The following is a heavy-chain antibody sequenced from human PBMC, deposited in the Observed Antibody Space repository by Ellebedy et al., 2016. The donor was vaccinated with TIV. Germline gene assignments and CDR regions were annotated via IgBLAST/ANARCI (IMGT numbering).Heavy chain of an antibody. CDR3: AKGSSSGFNYDRVGFEY. J-gene: IGHJ4*02. V-gene: IGHV3-23*01. CDR2: ISGWGDTP. Sequence: GGSLRLSCAASGFTFSNFAMHWVRQAPGKGLEWLSVISGWGDTPYHADSVKVRFTILRDNSKNTLYLQMDRLRADDTAVYYCAKGSSSGFNYDRVGFEYWGQGTLVTVSS. D-gene: IGHD3-22*01. CDR1: GFTFSNFA.